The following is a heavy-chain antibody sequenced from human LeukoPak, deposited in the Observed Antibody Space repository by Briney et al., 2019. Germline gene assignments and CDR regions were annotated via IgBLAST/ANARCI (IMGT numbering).Heavy chain of an antibody. CDR2: INAGNGNT. J-gene: IGHJ4*02. V-gene: IGHV1-3*01. Sequence: ASVKVSCKASGYTFTSYAMHWVRQAPGQRLEWMGWINAGNGNTKYSQKFQGRITITRDTSASTAYMELSSLRSEDTAVYYCARGPYYDAFFDYWGQGTLVTVSS. CDR1: GYTFTSYA. CDR3: ARGPYYDAFFDY. D-gene: IGHD3-22*01.